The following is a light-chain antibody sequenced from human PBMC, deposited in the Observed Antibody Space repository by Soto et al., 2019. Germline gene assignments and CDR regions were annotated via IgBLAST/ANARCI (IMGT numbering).Light chain of an antibody. J-gene: IGKJ1*01. Sequence: DIQMTQSPSTLSGSVGDRVTITCRASQTISSWLAWYQQKPGKAPKLLIYKASTLKSGVPSRFSGSGSGTEFTLTISSLQPDDFATYYCQHYNTWPWTFGQGTKVDIK. CDR1: QTISSW. CDR2: KAS. V-gene: IGKV1-5*03. CDR3: QHYNTWPWT.